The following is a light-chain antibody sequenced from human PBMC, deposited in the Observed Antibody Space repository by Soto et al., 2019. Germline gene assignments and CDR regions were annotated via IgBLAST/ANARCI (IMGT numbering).Light chain of an antibody. Sequence: QAVVTQPPSVSGAPGQRVIISCTGSSSNIGAGYDVQWYQQLPGTAPKLLMYGNTNRPSGVPDRFSGSKSGTSASLAITGLQAEDEADYYCQSYDSSLTALYVFGTGTKLTVL. J-gene: IGLJ1*01. V-gene: IGLV1-40*01. CDR2: GNT. CDR3: QSYDSSLTALYV. CDR1: SSNIGAGYD.